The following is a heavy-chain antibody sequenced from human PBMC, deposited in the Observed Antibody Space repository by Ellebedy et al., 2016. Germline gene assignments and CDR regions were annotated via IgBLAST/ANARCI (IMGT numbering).Heavy chain of an antibody. V-gene: IGHV4-59*01. Sequence: SETLSLXCTVSGGSISSDYWSWIRQPPGKGLEWIGYIYYSGRTNYNPSLKSRVTISVDTSKNQFSLKLSSVTAADTAVYYCARKRDGSYIDYWGQGTLVTVSS. CDR3: ARKRDGSYIDY. CDR2: IYYSGRT. D-gene: IGHD2-15*01. J-gene: IGHJ4*02. CDR1: GGSISSDY.